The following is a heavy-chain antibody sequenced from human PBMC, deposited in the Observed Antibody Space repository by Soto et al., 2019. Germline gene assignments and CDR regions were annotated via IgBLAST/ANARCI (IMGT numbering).Heavy chain of an antibody. J-gene: IGHJ6*02. CDR2: IIPIFGTA. V-gene: IGHV1-69*06. CDR3: ASRSPYYDFWSGYYDKYYYGMDV. CDR1: GGTFSSYA. D-gene: IGHD3-3*01. Sequence: SVKVSCKASGGTFSSYAISWVRQAPGQGLEWMGGIIPIFGTANYAQKFQGRVTITADKSTSTAYMELSSLRSEDTAVYDCASRSPYYDFWSGYYDKYYYGMDVWGQGATVTVSS.